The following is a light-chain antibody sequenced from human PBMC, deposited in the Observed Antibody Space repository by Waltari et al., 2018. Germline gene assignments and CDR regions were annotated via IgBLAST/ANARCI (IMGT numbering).Light chain of an antibody. CDR3: QVWVSRTDHYV. Sequence: SYVLTQPPSVPVAPGKTAMIACGLNDIGGRTVHWYQQKPGQAPVRVVYGYPDRPSGIPERFFGSTSGNSATLTISRVEAGDEADYYCQVWVSRTDHYVFGTGTKVTVL. V-gene: IGLV3-21*03. CDR2: GYP. CDR1: DIGGRT. J-gene: IGLJ1*01.